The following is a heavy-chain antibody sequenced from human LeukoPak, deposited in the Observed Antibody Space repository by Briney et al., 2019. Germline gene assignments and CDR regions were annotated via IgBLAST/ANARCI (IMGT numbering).Heavy chain of an antibody. CDR3: AKDIGSGSPGDSYFDY. V-gene: IGHV3-9*01. D-gene: IGHD6-13*01. CDR1: GFTFDDYA. J-gene: IGHJ4*02. Sequence: GGSLRLSCAASGFTFDDYAMHWVRQAPGKGLEWVSGISWNSGSIGYADSVKGRFTISRDNAKDSLYLQMNSLRAEDTALYYCAKDIGSGSPGDSYFDYWGQGTLVTVSS. CDR2: ISWNSGSI.